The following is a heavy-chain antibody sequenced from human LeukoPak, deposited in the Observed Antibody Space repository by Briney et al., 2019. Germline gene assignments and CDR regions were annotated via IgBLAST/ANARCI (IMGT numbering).Heavy chain of an antibody. CDR2: IYYSGST. CDR1: GGSISSGGYY. Sequence: PSETLSLTCTVSGGSISSGGYYWSWIRQHPGKGLGWIGYIYYSGSTYYNPSLKSRVTISVDTSRNQFSLKLSSVTAADTAVYYCARGKEPDRYDAFDIWGQGTMVTVSS. J-gene: IGHJ3*02. D-gene: IGHD1-26*01. V-gene: IGHV4-31*03. CDR3: ARGKEPDRYDAFDI.